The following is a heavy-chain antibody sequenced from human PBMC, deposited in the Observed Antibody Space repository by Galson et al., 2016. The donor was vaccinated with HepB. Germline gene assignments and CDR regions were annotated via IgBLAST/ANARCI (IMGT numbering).Heavy chain of an antibody. CDR1: GFTFKDYY. CDR3: ARDADPFP. CDR2: ISPSGDTI. V-gene: IGHV3-11*01. Sequence: SLRLSCAASGFTFKDYYMTWIRQAPGKGLEWVAYISPSGDTIYYGDSVKGRFTISRDNARNSLYLQMNSLRAEDTAVYFCARDADPFPWGQGTLVTVSS. J-gene: IGHJ5*02.